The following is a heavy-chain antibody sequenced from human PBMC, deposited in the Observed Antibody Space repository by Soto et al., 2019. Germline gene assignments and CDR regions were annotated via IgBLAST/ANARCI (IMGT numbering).Heavy chain of an antibody. J-gene: IGHJ3*02. Sequence: SETLSLTCTVSGGSISSYYWSWIRQPPGKGLEWIGYIYYSGSTNYNPSLKSRVTISVDTSKNQFSLKLSSVTAADTAVYYCGRLLGFGEPDDAFDIWGQGTMVTVSS. D-gene: IGHD3-10*01. V-gene: IGHV4-59*01. CDR3: GRLLGFGEPDDAFDI. CDR1: GGSISSYY. CDR2: IYYSGST.